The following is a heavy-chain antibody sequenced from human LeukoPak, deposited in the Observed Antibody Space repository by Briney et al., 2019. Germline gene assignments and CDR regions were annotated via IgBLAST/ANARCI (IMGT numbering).Heavy chain of an antibody. Sequence: SETLSLTCTVSGGSISSSGYYWGWIRQSPGKGLEWIGSIYYSGGTYSNPSLKSRVTISVDTSKNQFSLKLTSVTAADTAVYYCARNRHDYAFEVWGQGTMVIVSS. CDR3: ARNRHDYAFEV. CDR2: IYYSGGT. J-gene: IGHJ3*01. D-gene: IGHD1-1*01. V-gene: IGHV4-39*01. CDR1: GGSISSSGYY.